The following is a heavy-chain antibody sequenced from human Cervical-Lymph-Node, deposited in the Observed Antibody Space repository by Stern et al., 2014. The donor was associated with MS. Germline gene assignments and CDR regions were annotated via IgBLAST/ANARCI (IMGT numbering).Heavy chain of an antibody. V-gene: IGHV1-69*01. J-gene: IGHJ4*02. D-gene: IGHD2-21*02. Sequence: DQLVESGAEMKVPGSSVRVSCSSSGGTFQTFAFSWVRQAPGQGLEWLGGVIPILDTAKYAESFLARLTIAGDESTTTAYMELHNLTSDDTAVYYCATLKGDFAFFESWGQGTLVTVSS. CDR1: GGTFQTFA. CDR2: VIPILDTA. CDR3: ATLKGDFAFFES.